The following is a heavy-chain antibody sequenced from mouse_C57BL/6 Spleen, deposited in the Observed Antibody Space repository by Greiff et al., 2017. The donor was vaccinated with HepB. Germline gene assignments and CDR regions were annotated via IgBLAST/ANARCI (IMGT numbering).Heavy chain of an antibody. Sequence: VQLQQPGAELVMPGASVKLSCKASGYTFTSYWMHWVKQRPGQGLEWIGEIDPSDSYTNYNQKFKGKSTLTVDKSSSTAYMQLSSLTSEDSAVYYCGRGNWDYYAMDYWGQGTSVTVSS. J-gene: IGHJ4*01. D-gene: IGHD4-1*01. CDR3: GRGNWDYYAMDY. CDR2: IDPSDSYT. CDR1: GYTFTSYW. V-gene: IGHV1-69*01.